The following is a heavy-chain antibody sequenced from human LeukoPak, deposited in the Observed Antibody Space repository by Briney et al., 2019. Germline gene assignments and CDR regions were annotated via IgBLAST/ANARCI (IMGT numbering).Heavy chain of an antibody. D-gene: IGHD5-18*01. Sequence: SETLSLTCTVSGGSISSYYWSWIRQPPGKGLEWIGYIYYSGSTNYNPSLKSRVTISVDTSKNQFSLKLSSVTAADTAVYYCARGGYNYGNFDYWGQGTLVTVSS. CDR1: GGSISSYY. J-gene: IGHJ4*02. CDR2: IYYSGST. CDR3: ARGGYNYGNFDY. V-gene: IGHV4-59*01.